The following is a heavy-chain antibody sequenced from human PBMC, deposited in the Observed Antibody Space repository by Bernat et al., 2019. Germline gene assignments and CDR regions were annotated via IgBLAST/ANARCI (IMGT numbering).Heavy chain of an antibody. Sequence: EVQLVESGGGLVQPGRSLRLSCAASGFTFSSYCMNWVRQAPGKGLEWVSYISSSSSTIYYADSVKGRFTISRDNAKNSVYLQMNSLRAEDTAVYYCAREFGVVTALTGSVDYWGQGTLVTVSS. V-gene: IGHV3-48*01. D-gene: IGHD2-21*02. CDR1: GFTFSSYC. CDR3: AREFGVVTALTGSVDY. CDR2: ISSSSSTI. J-gene: IGHJ4*02.